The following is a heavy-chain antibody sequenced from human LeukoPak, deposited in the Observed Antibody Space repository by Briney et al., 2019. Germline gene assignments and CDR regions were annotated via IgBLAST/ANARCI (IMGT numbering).Heavy chain of an antibody. CDR1: GYTFTSYA. Sequence: GASVKVSYKASGYTFTSYAMHWVRQAPGQRLEWMGWINAGNGNTKYSQKFQGRVTITRDTSASTAYMELSSLRSEDTAVYYCARDPYYYGSGSYYFDYWGQGTLVTVSS. CDR3: ARDPYYYGSGSYYFDY. V-gene: IGHV1-3*01. J-gene: IGHJ4*02. CDR2: INAGNGNT. D-gene: IGHD3-10*01.